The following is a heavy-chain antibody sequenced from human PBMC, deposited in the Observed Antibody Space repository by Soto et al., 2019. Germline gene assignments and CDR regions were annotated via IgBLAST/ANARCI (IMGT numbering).Heavy chain of an antibody. Sequence: ASVKVSCKPSGYTFTGYYVHWVRQAPGQGLEWLGWINPDSGATNCTQKLQGRVTMTTDTSISTAFMELSRLTSEDTAVYYCASEYCTNGVCYMDYYGMDVWGQGTTVTVSS. D-gene: IGHD2-8*01. J-gene: IGHJ6*02. CDR2: INPDSGAT. CDR1: GYTFTGYY. CDR3: ASEYCTNGVCYMDYYGMDV. V-gene: IGHV1-2*02.